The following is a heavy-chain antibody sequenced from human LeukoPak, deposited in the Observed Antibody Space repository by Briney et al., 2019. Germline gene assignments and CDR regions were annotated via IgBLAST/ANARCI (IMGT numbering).Heavy chain of an antibody. J-gene: IGHJ1*01. Sequence: ASVKVSCKASGYTFTGYYMHWVRQAPGQGLEWMGWINPNSGGTNYAQKFQGRVTMTRDTSISTAYMELSRLRSDDTAVYYCARDLDYYDSSGYHQHWGQGTLVTVSS. CDR1: GYTFTGYY. CDR2: INPNSGGT. V-gene: IGHV1-2*02. D-gene: IGHD3-22*01. CDR3: ARDLDYYDSSGYHQH.